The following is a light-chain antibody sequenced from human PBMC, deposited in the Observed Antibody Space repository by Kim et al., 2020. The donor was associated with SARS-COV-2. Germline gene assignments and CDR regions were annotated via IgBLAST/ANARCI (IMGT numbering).Light chain of an antibody. Sequence: EIVLTQSPGTLSLSPGERATLPCRASQSVSSSYLAWYQQKPGPAPRLLIYGASSRATGIPDRFSGSGSGTDFTLTISRLEPEDFAVYYCQQYGSSPLTFGPGTKWISN. CDR1: QSVSSSY. CDR2: GAS. CDR3: QQYGSSPLT. V-gene: IGKV3-20*01. J-gene: IGKJ3*01.